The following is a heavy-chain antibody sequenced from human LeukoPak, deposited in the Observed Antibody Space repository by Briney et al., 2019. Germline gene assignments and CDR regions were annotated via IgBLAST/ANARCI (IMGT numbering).Heavy chain of an antibody. CDR1: GFTFSTYA. V-gene: IGHV3-53*01. CDR3: ARDDGSYSRSPGFDY. D-gene: IGHD1-26*01. CDR2: IYSGST. Sequence: GGSLRLSCAASGFTFSTYAMNWVRQAPGKGLEWVSFIYSGSTHYSDSVKGRFTISRGNSKNTLYLQMNSLRAEDTAVYYCARDDGSYSRSPGFDYWGQGTLVTVSS. J-gene: IGHJ4*02.